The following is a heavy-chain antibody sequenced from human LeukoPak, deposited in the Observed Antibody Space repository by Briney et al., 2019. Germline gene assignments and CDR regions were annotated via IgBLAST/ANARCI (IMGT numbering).Heavy chain of an antibody. CDR3: ARDEDTSALSEY. CDR1: GFSFSSNT. Sequence: GGSLRLSCAGSGFSFSSNTMSWARQAPGRGLEWVSAISNNGGRTDYADSVKGRFTISRDNSKSTLYLHMDSLRAEDTAVYYCARDEDTSALSEYWGQGTLVTVSS. J-gene: IGHJ4*02. CDR2: ISNNGGRT. V-gene: IGHV3-23*01. D-gene: IGHD2/OR15-2a*01.